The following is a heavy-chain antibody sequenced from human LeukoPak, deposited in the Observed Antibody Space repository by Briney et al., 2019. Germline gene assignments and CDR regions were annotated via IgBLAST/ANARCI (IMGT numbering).Heavy chain of an antibody. V-gene: IGHV4-4*07. J-gene: IGHJ4*02. CDR2: IYTSGST. Sequence: SSETLSLTCTVFGDSISTFYWSWIRQPAGKGLEWIGHIYTSGSTNYNPSLKSRVTMSVDTSKNQFSLKLSSVTAADTAVYYCARVISSWYGMYFDYWGQGTLVTVSS. CDR3: ARVISSWYGMYFDY. CDR1: GDSISTFY. D-gene: IGHD6-13*01.